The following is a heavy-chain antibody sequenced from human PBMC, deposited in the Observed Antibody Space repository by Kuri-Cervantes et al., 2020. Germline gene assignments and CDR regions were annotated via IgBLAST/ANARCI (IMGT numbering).Heavy chain of an antibody. Sequence: SETLSLTCAVYGGSFSGYYWSWIRQPPGKGLEWIGEINHSGSTSYNPSLKSRVTISVDTSKNQFSLKLSSVTAADTAVYYCARRNQVYSSGWYGSASSSMDVWGQGTTVTVSS. CDR3: ARRNQVYSSGWYGSASSSMDV. CDR2: INHSGST. V-gene: IGHV4-34*01. CDR1: GGSFSGYY. J-gene: IGHJ6*02. D-gene: IGHD6-19*01.